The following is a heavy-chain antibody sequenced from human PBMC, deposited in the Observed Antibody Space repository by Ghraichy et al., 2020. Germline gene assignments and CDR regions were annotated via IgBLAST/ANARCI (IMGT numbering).Heavy chain of an antibody. Sequence: GGSLRLSCADSGFTFSSYAMNWVRQAPGKGLEWVSAISLSGVSTYYADSVRGRFTISRDNSKNTLYLQMNSLRVEDTAVYYCARDKTGWYYFDYWGQGTRVTVSS. CDR3: ARDKTGWYYFDY. V-gene: IGHV3-23*01. CDR1: GFTFSSYA. CDR2: ISLSGVST. D-gene: IGHD2-15*01. J-gene: IGHJ4*02.